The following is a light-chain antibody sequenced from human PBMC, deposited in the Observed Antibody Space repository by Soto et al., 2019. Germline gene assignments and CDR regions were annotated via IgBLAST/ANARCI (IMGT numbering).Light chain of an antibody. Sequence: DIQMTQSPSTLSASVGDRVTITCRASQSISSWLAWYQQKPGKAPKLLIYKAFSLESGVPSRFSGSGSGTEVTLTISSLQPDDFATYYCQQYNNYPWTVGQGTKVEIK. CDR3: QQYNNYPWT. CDR2: KAF. V-gene: IGKV1-5*03. CDR1: QSISSW. J-gene: IGKJ1*01.